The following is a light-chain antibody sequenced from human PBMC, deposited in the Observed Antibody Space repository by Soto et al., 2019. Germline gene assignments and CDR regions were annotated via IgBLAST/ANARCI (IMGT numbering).Light chain of an antibody. V-gene: IGKV1-5*03. J-gene: IGKJ1*01. CDR3: QQYNSYRT. CDR2: KAS. Sequence: DIEMTQSPSNLSASVGDRVTITCRASQSISNRLAWHQQKPGKAPKLLIYKASTLESGVPSRFSGSGSGTEFTLTISSLQPDDFATYYCQQYNSYRTFGQGTKVEIK. CDR1: QSISNR.